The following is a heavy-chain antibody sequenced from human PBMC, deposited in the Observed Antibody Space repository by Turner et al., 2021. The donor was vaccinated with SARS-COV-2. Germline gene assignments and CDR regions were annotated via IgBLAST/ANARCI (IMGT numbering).Heavy chain of an antibody. J-gene: IGHJ6*02. V-gene: IGHV3-21*01. CDR1: GFTFSSYS. D-gene: IGHD2-2*01. Sequence: EVKLVESGGGLVKPGGSLRLSCAASGFTFSSYSMNWVRQAPGKGLEWVSSISYSSTYIYYADSVKGRFTISRDNAKNSLYLQMNSLRAEDTAVYYCARDHRPVVVPAAKRAGSYYYGMDVWGQGTTVTVSS. CDR2: ISYSSTYI. CDR3: ARDHRPVVVPAAKRAGSYYYGMDV.